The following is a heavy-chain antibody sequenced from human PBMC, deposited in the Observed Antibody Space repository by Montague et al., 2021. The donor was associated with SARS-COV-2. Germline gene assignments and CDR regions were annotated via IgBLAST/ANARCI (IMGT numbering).Heavy chain of an antibody. D-gene: IGHD2-21*02. CDR2: ISYDGSNI. V-gene: IGHV3-30*04. J-gene: IGHJ3*02. Sequence: SLRLSCAASGFTFSSYAMHWVRQAPGKGLEWVAVISYDGSNIYYADSVKGRFTISRDNSKNTLYLQMNSLRAEDTAVYYCARALGGDYWGAFDIWGQGTMVTVSS. CDR1: GFTFSSYA. CDR3: ARALGGDYWGAFDI.